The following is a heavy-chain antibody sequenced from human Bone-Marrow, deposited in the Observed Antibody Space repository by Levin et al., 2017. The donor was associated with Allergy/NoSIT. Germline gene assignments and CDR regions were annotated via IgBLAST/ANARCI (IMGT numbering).Heavy chain of an antibody. V-gene: IGHV3-30-3*01. J-gene: IGHJ4*02. CDR2: ISYDGSNK. D-gene: IGHD3-22*01. CDR1: GFTFSSYA. CDR3: ARVRTARVHYYDSSGDDRDY. Sequence: GESLKISCAASGFTFSSYAMHWVRQAPGKGLEWVAVISYDGSNKYYADSVKGRFTISRDNSKNTLYLQMNSLRAEDTAVYYCARVRTARVHYYDSSGDDRDYWGQGTLVTVSS.